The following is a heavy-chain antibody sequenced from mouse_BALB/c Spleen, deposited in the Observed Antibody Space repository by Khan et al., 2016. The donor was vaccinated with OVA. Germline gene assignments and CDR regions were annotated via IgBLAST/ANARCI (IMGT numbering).Heavy chain of an antibody. Sequence: EVKLMESGGGLVKPGGSLKVSCAASGFTFSNYAMSWVRQTPEKRLEWVASISSGGRTYYPDSVKGRFTISSDNARNILYLQMSSLRSEDTAMYYCARDYWFVYWGQGTLVTVSA. CDR3: ARDYWFVY. CDR2: ISSGGRT. J-gene: IGHJ3*01. CDR1: GFTFSNYA. V-gene: IGHV5-6-5*01.